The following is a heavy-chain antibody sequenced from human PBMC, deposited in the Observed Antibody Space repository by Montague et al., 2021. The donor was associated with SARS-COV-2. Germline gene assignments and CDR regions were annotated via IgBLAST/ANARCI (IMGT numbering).Heavy chain of an antibody. CDR1: GXSLSGYH. D-gene: IGHD3-22*01. CDR3: ARGLIDITMMVVVFTGASLYFDY. CDR2: IGPSGST. J-gene: IGHJ4*02. V-gene: IGHV4-34*01. Sequence: SETLSLTCGVSGXSLSGYHWSWIRQPPGKGLEWIGEIGPSGSTNYNPSLKSRVIISLDTSKNQFSLKLSSVTAAHTAVYYCARGLIDITMMVVVFTGASLYFDYWGQGILVTVSS.